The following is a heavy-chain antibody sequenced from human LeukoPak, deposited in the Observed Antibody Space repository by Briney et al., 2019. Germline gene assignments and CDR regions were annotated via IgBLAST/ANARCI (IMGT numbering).Heavy chain of an antibody. CDR3: ASPRRGYSGYDLGTYGMDV. CDR2: INHRGST. D-gene: IGHD5-12*01. Sequence: PSETLSLTCAVYGGSFSDYYWTWIRQPPGKGLEWIGDINHRGSTNYNPSLKSRVTISVDTSKNQFSLKLSSVTAADTAVYYCASPRRGYSGYDLGTYGMDVWGQGTTVTVSS. V-gene: IGHV4-34*01. CDR1: GGSFSDYY. J-gene: IGHJ6*02.